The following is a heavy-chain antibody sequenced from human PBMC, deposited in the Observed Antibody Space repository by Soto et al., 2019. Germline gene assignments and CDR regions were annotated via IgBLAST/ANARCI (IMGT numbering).Heavy chain of an antibody. Sequence: EVQLVESGGGLVQPGGSLRLSCAASGFTFRSHWMHWVRQGPGKGLVWVSRIRGDGNDENYAESVKGRFTISRDNGKNTLYLQMNSLRVEDTAVYYCARDFVESSGSLGHWGQGTPVSVSS. V-gene: IGHV3-74*01. CDR3: ARDFVESSGSLGH. J-gene: IGHJ4*02. CDR1: GFTFRSHW. D-gene: IGHD3-10*01. CDR2: IRGDGNDE.